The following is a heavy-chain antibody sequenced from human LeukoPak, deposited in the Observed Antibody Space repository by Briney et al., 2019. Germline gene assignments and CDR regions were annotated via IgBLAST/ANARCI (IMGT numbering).Heavy chain of an antibody. CDR3: ARDIASTSDGSDY. CDR1: GYTFTGYY. J-gene: IGHJ4*02. CDR2: INPDSGGT. D-gene: IGHD6-13*01. Sequence: GASVKVSCKAFGYTFTGYYIHWVRQAPGQGLELLGWINPDSGGTNYAQKFQGRVTVTRDTSISTAYMDLSSLRSDDTAVYYCARDIASTSDGSDYWGQGTLVTVSS. V-gene: IGHV1-2*02.